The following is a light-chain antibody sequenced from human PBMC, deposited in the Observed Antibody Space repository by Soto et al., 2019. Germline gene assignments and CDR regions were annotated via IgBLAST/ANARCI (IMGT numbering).Light chain of an antibody. Sequence: QPVLTQSPSASACLGASVKLTCTLSSGHSSYAIAWHQQQPEKGPRYLMKLNSDGSHSKGDGIPDRFSGSSSGAERYLTISSLQSEDEADYYCQTWGTGPFVFGTGTKLTVL. CDR1: SGHSSYA. CDR3: QTWGTGPFV. CDR2: LNSDGSH. J-gene: IGLJ1*01. V-gene: IGLV4-69*01.